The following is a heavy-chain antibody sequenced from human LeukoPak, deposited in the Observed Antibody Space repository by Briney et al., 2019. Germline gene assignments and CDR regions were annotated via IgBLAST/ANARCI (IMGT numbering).Heavy chain of an antibody. D-gene: IGHD6-13*01. CDR3: ARMGIAAAVNNWFDP. CDR2: ISYDGSNK. CDR1: GFTFSSYA. J-gene: IGHJ5*02. V-gene: IGHV3-30*01. Sequence: TGGPLRLSCAASGFTFSSYAMHWVRQAPGKGLEWVAVISYDGSNKYYADSVKGRFTISRDNSKNTLYLQMNSLRAEDTAVYYCARMGIAAAVNNWFDPWGQGTLVTVSS.